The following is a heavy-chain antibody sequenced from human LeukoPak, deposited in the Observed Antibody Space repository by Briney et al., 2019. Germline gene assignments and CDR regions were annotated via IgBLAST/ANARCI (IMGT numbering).Heavy chain of an antibody. CDR1: GFTFSSYS. V-gene: IGHV3-21*01. CDR3: ARDEDSSGYYPYYFDY. CDR2: ISSSSYI. Sequence: GGSLRLSCAASGFTFSSYSMNWVRQAPGKGLEWVSSISSSSYIYYADSVKGRFTISRDNAKNSLYLQMNSLRAEDTAVYYCARDEDSSGYYPYYFDYWGQGTLVTVSS. D-gene: IGHD3-22*01. J-gene: IGHJ4*02.